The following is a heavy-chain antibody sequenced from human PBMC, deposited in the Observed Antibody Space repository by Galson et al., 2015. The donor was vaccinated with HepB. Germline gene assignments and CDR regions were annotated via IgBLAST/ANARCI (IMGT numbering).Heavy chain of an antibody. CDR3: ATGTAGTRYYYFDY. CDR1: GYTLTELS. CDR2: FDPEDGET. D-gene: IGHD6-19*01. J-gene: IGHJ4*02. Sequence: SVKVSCKVSGYTLTELSMHWVRQAPGKGLEWMGGFDPEDGETIYAHKFQGRVTMTEDTSTDTVYMELSSLRSEDTAVYYCATGTAGTRYYYFDYWGQGTLVTVSS. V-gene: IGHV1-24*01.